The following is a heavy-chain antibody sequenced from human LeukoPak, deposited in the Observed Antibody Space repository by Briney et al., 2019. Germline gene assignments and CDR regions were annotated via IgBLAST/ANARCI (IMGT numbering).Heavy chain of an antibody. J-gene: IGHJ6*02. Sequence: GASVKVSCKASGYTFTSYGISWVRQAHGQGLEWMGWISAYNGNTNYAQKLQGRVTMTTDTSTSTAYMELRSLRSDDTAVYYCARGRSSGWYDYYYYGMDVWGQGTTVTVSS. V-gene: IGHV1-18*01. D-gene: IGHD6-19*01. CDR2: ISAYNGNT. CDR3: ARGRSSGWYDYYYYGMDV. CDR1: GYTFTSYG.